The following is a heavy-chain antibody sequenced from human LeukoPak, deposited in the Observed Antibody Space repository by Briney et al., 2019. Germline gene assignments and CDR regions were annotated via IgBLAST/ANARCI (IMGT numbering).Heavy chain of an antibody. CDR1: GYTLTGLS. Sequence: GASVKVSCKVSGYTLTGLSMHWVRQAPGKGLEWMGGFDPEDGETIYAQKFQGRVTMTEDTSTDTAYMELSSLRSEDTAVYYCATSSYYDFWSGYDYWGQGTLVSVSS. D-gene: IGHD3-3*01. V-gene: IGHV1-24*01. J-gene: IGHJ4*02. CDR3: ATSSYYDFWSGYDY. CDR2: FDPEDGET.